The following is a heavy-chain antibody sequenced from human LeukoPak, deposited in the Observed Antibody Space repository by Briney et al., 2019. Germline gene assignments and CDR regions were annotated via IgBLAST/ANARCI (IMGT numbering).Heavy chain of an antibody. Sequence: SETLSLTCAVSGASISSGGYSWNWIRQPPGKGLEWIGYIYHTGSTFYNPSLKSRITISVDRSKNQFSLKLSSVTAADTAVYYCARGWTLSEFDYWGQGTLVTVSS. D-gene: IGHD3/OR15-3a*01. CDR3: ARGWTLSEFDY. V-gene: IGHV4-30-2*01. CDR2: IYHTGST. CDR1: GASISSGGYS. J-gene: IGHJ4*02.